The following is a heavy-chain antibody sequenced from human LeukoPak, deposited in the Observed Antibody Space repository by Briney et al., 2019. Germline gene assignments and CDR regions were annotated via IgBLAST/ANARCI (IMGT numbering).Heavy chain of an antibody. Sequence: GGSLRLSCTASGFTFGDYAMSWFRQAPGKGLEWVGFIRSKAYGGTTEYAASVKGRFTISRDDSKSIAYLQMNSLRAEDTAVYYCARALGSGYAFDIWGQGTMVTVSS. CDR1: GFTFGDYA. CDR3: ARALGSGYAFDI. V-gene: IGHV3-49*03. J-gene: IGHJ3*02. D-gene: IGHD3-10*01. CDR2: IRSKAYGGTT.